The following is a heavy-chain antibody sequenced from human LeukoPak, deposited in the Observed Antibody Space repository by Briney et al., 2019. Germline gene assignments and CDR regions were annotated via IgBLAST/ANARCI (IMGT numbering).Heavy chain of an antibody. Sequence: SDNLSLTCTVAAGSISSYYWSWIRQPPGKGLEWIGYIYYSGSTNYNPSLKSRVTISVDTSKNQFSLRLTSVTAADTAVYYCARGGSYYDFWSGYYDYYYYMDVWGKGTTVTVSS. CDR2: IYYSGST. J-gene: IGHJ6*03. CDR3: ARGGSYYDFWSGYYDYYYYMDV. CDR1: AGSISSYY. D-gene: IGHD3-3*01. V-gene: IGHV4-59*07.